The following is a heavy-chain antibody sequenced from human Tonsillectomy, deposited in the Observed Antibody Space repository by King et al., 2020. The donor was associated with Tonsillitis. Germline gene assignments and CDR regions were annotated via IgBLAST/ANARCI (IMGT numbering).Heavy chain of an antibody. CDR2: ISSSSSYI. CDR1: GFTFSSYS. J-gene: IGHJ4*02. V-gene: IGHV3-21*01. CDR3: ARLDDFWIGYYRGWDY. D-gene: IGHD3-3*01. Sequence: VQLVESGGGLVKPGGSLRLSCAASGFTFSSYSMNWVRQAPGKGLEWVSSISSSSSYIYYADSVKGRFTISRDNAKNSLYLQMNSLRAEDTAVYYCARLDDFWIGYYRGWDYWGQGTLVTVSS.